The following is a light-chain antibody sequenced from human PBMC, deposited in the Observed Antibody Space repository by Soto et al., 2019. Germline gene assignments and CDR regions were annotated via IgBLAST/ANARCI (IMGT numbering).Light chain of an antibody. V-gene: IGLV2-14*01. CDR2: EVS. J-gene: IGLJ2*01. Sequence: QSVLTQPASVSGSPGQSIAISCTGTSSDIGSYNYVSWYQHHPGKAPKLIIYEVSNRPSGVSDRFSGSKSGNTASLTISGLQAEDEADYYCSSYASSSTLVFGGGTQLPS. CDR1: SSDIGSYNY. CDR3: SSYASSSTLV.